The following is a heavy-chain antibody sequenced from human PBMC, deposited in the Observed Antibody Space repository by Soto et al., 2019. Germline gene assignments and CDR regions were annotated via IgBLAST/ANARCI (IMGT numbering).Heavy chain of an antibody. V-gene: IGHV2-5*02. D-gene: IGHD2-15*01. CDR1: GFSLSTSGVG. Sequence: QITLKESGPTLVKPTQTLTLTCTFSGFSLSTSGVGVDWIRQPPGKALEWLALIYWDDDKRYSPSLKSRLTIPKDTSKNQVVLTMTNMDPVDTATYYCAHSHWNCSGGSCYSGGKYYFDYWGQGTLVTVSS. CDR3: AHSHWNCSGGSCYSGGKYYFDY. CDR2: IYWDDDK. J-gene: IGHJ4*02.